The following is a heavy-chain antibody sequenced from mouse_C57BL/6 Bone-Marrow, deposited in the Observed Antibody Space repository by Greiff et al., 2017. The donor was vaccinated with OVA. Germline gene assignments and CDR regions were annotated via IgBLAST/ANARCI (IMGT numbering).Heavy chain of an antibody. Sequence: VQLKESGGDLVKPGGSLKLSCAASGFTFSSYGMSWVRQTPDKRLEWVATISSGGSYTYYPDSVKGRFTISRDNAKNTLYLQMSSLKSEDTAMYYCARLYSNYDYWGQGTTLTVSS. CDR2: ISSGGSYT. D-gene: IGHD2-5*01. CDR1: GFTFSSYG. J-gene: IGHJ2*01. V-gene: IGHV5-6*01. CDR3: ARLYSNYDY.